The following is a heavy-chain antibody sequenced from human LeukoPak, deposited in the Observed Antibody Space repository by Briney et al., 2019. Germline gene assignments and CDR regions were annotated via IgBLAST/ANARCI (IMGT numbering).Heavy chain of an antibody. J-gene: IGHJ5*02. Sequence: SETLSLTCAVSGASVASANYYWAWIRHPPGKGLEWIGSAYYSGNTHNNPFLGSRVTISVDSSNNHFSLRLTSVSAADTAVYYCARQMAFLEWLPQLANYFDPWGQGTLVTVSS. V-gene: IGHV4-39*01. CDR3: ARQMAFLEWLPQLANYFDP. D-gene: IGHD3-3*01. CDR1: GASVASANYY. CDR2: AYYSGNT.